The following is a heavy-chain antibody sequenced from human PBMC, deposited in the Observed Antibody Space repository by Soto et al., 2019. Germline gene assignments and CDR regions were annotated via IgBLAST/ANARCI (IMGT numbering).Heavy chain of an antibody. D-gene: IGHD1-26*01. V-gene: IGHV1-69*01. CDR1: GVTFSSYA. CDR2: IIPIFGTA. CDR3: ARGQWDHYFGYGMDV. J-gene: IGHJ6*02. Sequence: QVQLVQSGAEVQKPGSSVKVSCKSSGVTFSSYASSWVRQAPGQGREWMGAIIPIFGTANYAQKFQGRITITADDSTSTAYMELSSLRSEDKAVYYCARGQWDHYFGYGMDVWGQGTTVTVSS.